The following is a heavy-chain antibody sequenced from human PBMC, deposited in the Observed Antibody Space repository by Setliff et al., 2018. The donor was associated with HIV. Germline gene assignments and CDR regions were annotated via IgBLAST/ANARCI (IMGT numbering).Heavy chain of an antibody. CDR1: GGSIDTYY. J-gene: IGHJ4*01. V-gene: IGHV4-59*01. D-gene: IGHD2-15*01. CDR2: IYYTGAT. CDR3: AREAPGSRNRWPYYFDY. Sequence: SETLSLTCTVSGGSIDTYYWTWLRQSPGKGLEWIGYIYYTGATNYSPSLKSRVTILLDTSRRQFSLKLFSVTAADTTVYYCAREAPGSRNRWPYYFDYWGHGTLVTVSS.